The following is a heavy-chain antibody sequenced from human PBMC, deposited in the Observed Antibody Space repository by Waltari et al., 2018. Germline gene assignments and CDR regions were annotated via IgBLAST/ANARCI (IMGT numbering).Heavy chain of an antibody. CDR1: GFTFSSSG. J-gene: IGHJ6*02. CDR3: ASCTGGNCYYYGFDV. D-gene: IGHD2-8*02. CDR2: RSSDGSRK. Sequence: QVQLVESGGGVVQPGRSLRLSCAASGFTFSSSGMHWVRQTPGRGLELVAVRSSDGSRKSYADSVKGRFSISRDNSKNSLSLEMNSLRPEDTAVYYCASCTGGNCYYYGFDVWGQGTTVTVSS. V-gene: IGHV3-30*03.